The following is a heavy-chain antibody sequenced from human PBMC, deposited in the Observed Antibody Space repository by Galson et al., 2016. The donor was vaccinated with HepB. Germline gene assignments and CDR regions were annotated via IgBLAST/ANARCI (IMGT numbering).Heavy chain of an antibody. J-gene: IGHJ4*02. D-gene: IGHD2-21*02. CDR2: IDWDDDNDK. CDR3: ARLLTYCGGDCYSIFDY. Sequence: PALVKPTQTLTLTCTFSGFSLSTSGMSVSWIRQPPGKALEWLALIDWDDDNDKYYSTPLKTRLTISKDNAKNQVVLTMTNMDPVDTATYYCARLLTYCGGDCYSIFDYWGQGILVTVSA. V-gene: IGHV2-70*13. CDR1: GFSLSTSGMS.